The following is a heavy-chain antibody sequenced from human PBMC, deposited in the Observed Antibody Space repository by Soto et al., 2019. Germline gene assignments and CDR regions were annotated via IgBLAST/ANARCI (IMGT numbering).Heavy chain of an antibody. D-gene: IGHD2-15*01. J-gene: IGHJ5*02. CDR2: IIPIFGTA. V-gene: IGHV1-69*13. Sequence: ASVKVSCKASGGTFSSYAISWVRQAPGQGLEWMGGIIPIFGTANYAQKFQGRVTITADESTSTAYMELSSLRSEDTAVYYCARSKARYCSVGSCYSGGRQNWFDPWAHGTLVTVSS. CDR3: ARSKARYCSVGSCYSGGRQNWFDP. CDR1: GGTFSSYA.